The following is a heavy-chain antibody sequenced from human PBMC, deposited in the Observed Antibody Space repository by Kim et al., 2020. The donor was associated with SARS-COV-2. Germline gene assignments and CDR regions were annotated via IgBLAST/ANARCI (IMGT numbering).Heavy chain of an antibody. CDR3: AREGYLEWLRRASDYGMDV. J-gene: IGHJ6*02. CDR1: GYTFTSYY. Sequence: ASVKVSCKASGYTFTSYYMHWVRQAPGQGLEWMGIINPSGGSTSYAQKFQGRVTMTRDTSTSTVYMELSSLRSEDTAVYYCAREGYLEWLRRASDYGMDVWGQGTTVTVSS. D-gene: IGHD3-3*01. CDR2: INPSGGST. V-gene: IGHV1-46*01.